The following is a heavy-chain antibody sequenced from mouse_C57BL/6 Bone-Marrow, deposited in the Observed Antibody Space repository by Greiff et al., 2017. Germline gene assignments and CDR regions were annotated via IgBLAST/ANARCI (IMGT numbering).Heavy chain of an antibody. CDR2: IWSGGST. V-gene: IGHV2-2*01. CDR1: GFSLTSYG. Sequence: QVQLKESGPGLVQPSQRLSITCTVSGFSLTSYGVNWVRQSPGKGLEWLGVIWSGGSTDYNAAFISRLSISKDNSQSQVFFKMNSLQADDTAIYYFARKRGSGWYFDVWGTGTTVTVSS. D-gene: IGHD1-3*01. J-gene: IGHJ1*03. CDR3: ARKRGSGWYFDV.